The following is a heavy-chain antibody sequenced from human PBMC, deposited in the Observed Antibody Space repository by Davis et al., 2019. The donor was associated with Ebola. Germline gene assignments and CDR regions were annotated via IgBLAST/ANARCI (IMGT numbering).Heavy chain of an antibody. V-gene: IGHV3-15*07. CDR2: IKSKTDGGTT. Sequence: GESLKISCAASGFTFSNAWMNWVRQAPGKGLEWVGRIKSKTDGGTTDYAAPVKGRFTISRDDSKNTLYLQMNSLKTEDTAVYYCTTGWGSSWYYSDYWGQGTLVTVSP. D-gene: IGHD6-13*01. CDR3: TTGWGSSWYYSDY. CDR1: GFTFSNAW. J-gene: IGHJ4*02.